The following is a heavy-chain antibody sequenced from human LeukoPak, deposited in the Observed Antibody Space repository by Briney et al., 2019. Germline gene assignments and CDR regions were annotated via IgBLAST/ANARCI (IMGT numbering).Heavy chain of an antibody. D-gene: IGHD3-22*01. CDR1: GVSISSSNSY. CDR3: ARHNTLRYDSSGDFDY. J-gene: IGHJ4*02. V-gene: IGHV4-39*01. Sequence: SETLSLTCTVSGVSISSSNSYWGWIRQPPGKGLEWIGSVYYSGNTYYNASLKSQVSISIDTSKNQFSLRLTSVTAADTAVYYCARHNTLRYDSSGDFDYWGQGTLVTVSS. CDR2: VYYSGNT.